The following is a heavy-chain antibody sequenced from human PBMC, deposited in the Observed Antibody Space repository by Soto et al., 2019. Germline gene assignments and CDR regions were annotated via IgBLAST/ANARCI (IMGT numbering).Heavy chain of an antibody. J-gene: IGHJ4*02. D-gene: IGHD5-18*01. CDR3: ARDRGYSSYDY. V-gene: IGHV3-9*01. CDR1: GFTFDDYA. CDR2: ISWNSGSI. Sequence: PGGSLRLSCAASGFTFDDYAMHWVRQAPGKGLEWVSGISWNSGSIGYADSVKGRFTISRDNAKNSLYLQMNSLRGEDSAVYFCARDRGYSSYDYWGLGTLVTVSS.